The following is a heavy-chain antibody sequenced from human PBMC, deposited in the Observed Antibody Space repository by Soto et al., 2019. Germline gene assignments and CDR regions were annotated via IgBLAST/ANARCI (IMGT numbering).Heavy chain of an antibody. D-gene: IGHD2-2*01. CDR3: VRDTMRASDAASLHX. J-gene: IGHJ4*02. Sequence: PGGSLRLSCAASGFTFSTYEFNWVRQAPGRVLEWISYISVSGNIIKYAESVKCRFTISIDNAENSLHLHMSNLRVDETALYFCVRDTMRASDAASLHXWGQGTQFTVSX. CDR1: GFTFSTYE. CDR2: ISVSGNII. V-gene: IGHV3-48*03.